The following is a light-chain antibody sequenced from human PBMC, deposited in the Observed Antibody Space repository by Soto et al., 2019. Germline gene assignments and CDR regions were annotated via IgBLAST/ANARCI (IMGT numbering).Light chain of an antibody. V-gene: IGKV3-15*01. CDR3: QQYEKWPPSIT. J-gene: IGKJ5*01. CDR2: GAS. Sequence: EIVMPQSPATLSVSPGERATLSCXGIQSVSSNLAWYQQKPGQAPRLLIYGASTRATGIPARFSGSGSGTEFTLTISSLQSEDFAVYYCQQYEKWPPSITFGQGTRLEI. CDR1: QSVSSN.